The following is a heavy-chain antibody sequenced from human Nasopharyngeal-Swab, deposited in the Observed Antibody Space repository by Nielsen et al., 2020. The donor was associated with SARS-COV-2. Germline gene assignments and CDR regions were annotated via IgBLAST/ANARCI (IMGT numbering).Heavy chain of an antibody. J-gene: IGHJ3*02. CDR3: ASPGITIFGVAIGNDAFGI. CDR2: ISYDGSNK. D-gene: IGHD3-3*01. Sequence: GESLKISCAASGFTFSSYGMHWVRQAPGKGLEWVAVISYDGSNKYYADSVKGRFTISRDNSKNTLYLQMNSLRAEDTAVYYCASPGITIFGVAIGNDAFGIWGQGTMVTVSS. CDR1: GFTFSSYG. V-gene: IGHV3-30*03.